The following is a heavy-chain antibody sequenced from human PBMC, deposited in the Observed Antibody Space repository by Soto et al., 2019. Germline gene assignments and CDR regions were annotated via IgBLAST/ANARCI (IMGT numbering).Heavy chain of an antibody. CDR3: ARWGETTVVTSYYFDY. CDR2: IIPIFGTA. V-gene: IGHV1-69*05. J-gene: IGHJ4*02. D-gene: IGHD4-17*01. CDR1: GGTFSSYA. Sequence: QVQLVQSGAEVKKPGSSVKVSCKASGGTFSSYAISWVRQAPGQGLEWMGGIIPIFGTANYAQKFQGRVTITXXEXTXXAYMELSSLRSEDTAVYYCARWGETTVVTSYYFDYWGQGTLVTVSS.